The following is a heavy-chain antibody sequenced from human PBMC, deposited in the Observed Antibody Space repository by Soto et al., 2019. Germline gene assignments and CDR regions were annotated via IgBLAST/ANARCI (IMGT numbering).Heavy chain of an antibody. J-gene: IGHJ3*02. D-gene: IGHD2-2*01. V-gene: IGHV3-48*01. CDR2: ITSSSSNI. CDR3: ARYTYQSGLDI. CDR1: GFTFSGYD. Sequence: EVQLMESGGGLEQPGGSRRLSCAASGFTFSGYDMNWVRQAPGKGLEWISFITSSSSNIYYADSVKGRFTISRDDAKNSLYLKMSSLRAEDTAVYYCARYTYQSGLDIWGQGTMVTVSS.